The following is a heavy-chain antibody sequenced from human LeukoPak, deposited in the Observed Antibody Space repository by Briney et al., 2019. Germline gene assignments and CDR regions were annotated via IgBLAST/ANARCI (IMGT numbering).Heavy chain of an antibody. CDR3: ARGGEFQLLSPLYYYYGMDV. J-gene: IGHJ6*04. CDR2: IWYDGSNK. V-gene: IGHV3-33*01. D-gene: IGHD2-2*01. CDR1: GFTFSSYG. Sequence: GGSLRLSCAASGFTFSSYGMHWVRQAPGKGLEWVAVIWYDGSNKYYADFVKGRFTISRDNSKNTLYLQMNSPRAEDTAVYYSARGGEFQLLSPLYYYYGMDVWGKGTTVTVSS.